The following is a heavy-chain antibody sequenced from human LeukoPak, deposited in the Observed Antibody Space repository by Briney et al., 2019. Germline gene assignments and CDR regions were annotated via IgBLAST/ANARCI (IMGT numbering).Heavy chain of an antibody. J-gene: IGHJ4*02. D-gene: IGHD4-17*01. CDR2: IYYSGST. V-gene: IGHV4-30-4*01. CDR1: GGSISSGDYY. Sequence: SETLSLTCTVSGGSISSGDYYWSWIRQPPGKGLEWIGYIYYSGSTNYNPSLKSRVTISVDKSKNQFSLKLSSVTAADTAVCYCAMREDYGDYLFDYWGQGTLVTVSS. CDR3: AMREDYGDYLFDY.